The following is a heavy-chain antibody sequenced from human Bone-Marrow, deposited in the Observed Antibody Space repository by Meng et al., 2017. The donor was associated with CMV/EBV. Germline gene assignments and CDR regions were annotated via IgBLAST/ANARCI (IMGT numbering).Heavy chain of an antibody. CDR3: ARVAVAGSGNY. CDR1: GFTVSSYW. V-gene: IGHV3-74*01. Sequence: LSCAASGFTVSSYWMHWVRQAPGKGLVWVSRINSDGSSTSYADSVKGRFTISRDNAKNTLYLQMNSLRAEDTAVYYCARVAVAGSGNYWGQGTLVTVSS. J-gene: IGHJ4*02. D-gene: IGHD6-19*01. CDR2: INSDGSST.